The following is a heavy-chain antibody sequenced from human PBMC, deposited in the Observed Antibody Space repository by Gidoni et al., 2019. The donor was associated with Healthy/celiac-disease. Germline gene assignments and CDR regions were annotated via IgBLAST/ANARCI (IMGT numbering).Heavy chain of an antibody. CDR2: IENKATGYIT. D-gene: IGHD2-8*02. CDR1: GSTFSNYY. Sequence: EVQLVESGGGLVQPGGSLRPSCAVSGSTFSNYYMDWVRQAPGKGLEWVGLIENKATGYITQYAASVKGRFTISRDDSKNSLYLQMNSLKTEDTAVYYCARDTAGSPDYWGQGTLVTVSS. J-gene: IGHJ4*02. CDR3: ARDTAGSPDY. V-gene: IGHV3-72*01.